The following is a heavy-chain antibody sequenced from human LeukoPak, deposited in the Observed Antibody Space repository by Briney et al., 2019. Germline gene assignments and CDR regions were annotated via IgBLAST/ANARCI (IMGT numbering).Heavy chain of an antibody. CDR1: GFIFSTNA. J-gene: IGHJ4*02. CDR3: VKDLYGDYGGVDY. V-gene: IGHV3-64D*09. Sequence: PGRSLRLSCSASGFIFSTNAMHWVRQAPGKGLEFVSGISSDGGSTYYADSLKGRFAISRDTSKNTLYLQMSSLRAEDTAVYYCVKDLYGDYGGVDYWGQGTLVTVSS. D-gene: IGHD4-17*01. CDR2: ISSDGGST.